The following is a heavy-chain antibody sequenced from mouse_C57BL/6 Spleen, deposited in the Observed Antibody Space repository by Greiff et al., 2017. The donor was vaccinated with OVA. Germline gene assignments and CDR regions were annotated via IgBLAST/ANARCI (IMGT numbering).Heavy chain of an antibody. D-gene: IGHD2-4*01. V-gene: IGHV5-16*01. J-gene: IGHJ2*01. CDR2: INNDGSKT. CDR1: GFTFSDYY. Sequence: EVMLVESEGGLVQPGSSMKLSCTASGFTFSDYYMAWVRQVPEKGLEWVANINNDGSKTYYLDSLKSRFIISSDNAKNILYLQRNRLKYEDTATYYCARLDDYYIEYWGQGTTLTVSS. CDR3: ARLDDYYIEY.